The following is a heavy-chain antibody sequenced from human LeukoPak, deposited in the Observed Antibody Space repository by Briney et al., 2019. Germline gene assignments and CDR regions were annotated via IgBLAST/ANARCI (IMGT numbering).Heavy chain of an antibody. CDR2: INPSDGST. V-gene: IGHV1-46*01. J-gene: IGHJ3*02. Sequence: ASVKVSCKASGYTFTGNYIHLVRQAPGQGFEWMAIINPSDGSTTNSQKFQGRVTMTRDTSTSTVYMELSGLRSEDTALYYCARIRDGYNDAYDIWGQGTMVTVSS. D-gene: IGHD5-24*01. CDR3: ARIRDGYNDAYDI. CDR1: GYTFTGNY.